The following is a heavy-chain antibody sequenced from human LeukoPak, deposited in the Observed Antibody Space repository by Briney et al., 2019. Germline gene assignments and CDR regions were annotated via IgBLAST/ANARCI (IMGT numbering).Heavy chain of an antibody. V-gene: IGHV3-21*01. CDR2: ISSSSSYI. D-gene: IGHD3-10*01. CDR1: GFTSSSYR. CDR3: ARANYGSGSYYNGLGAFDI. Sequence: GGSLRLSCTASGFTSSSYRMNWVRQAPGKGLEWVSSISSSSSYIYYADSVKGRFTISRDNAKNSLYLQMNSLRAEDTAVYYCARANYGSGSYYNGLGAFDIWGQGTMVTVSS. J-gene: IGHJ3*02.